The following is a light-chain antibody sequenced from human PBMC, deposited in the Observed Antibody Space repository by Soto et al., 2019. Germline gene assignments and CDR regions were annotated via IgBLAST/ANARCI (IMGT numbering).Light chain of an antibody. CDR1: QNVGTK. Sequence: EIVMTQSPATLSVSPGERATLSCRASQNVGTKLAWYQQKPGQAPRLLIYGASTRATDIPARFSGSGSGTEFTLTISSLQSEDFAVYYCQQYDTCPPLTFGGGTKVEIK. CDR3: QQYDTCPPLT. V-gene: IGKV3-15*01. J-gene: IGKJ4*01. CDR2: GAS.